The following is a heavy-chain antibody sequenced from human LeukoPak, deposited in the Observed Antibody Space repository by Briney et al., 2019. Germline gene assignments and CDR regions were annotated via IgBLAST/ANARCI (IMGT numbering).Heavy chain of an antibody. CDR2: IKQDGSEK. J-gene: IGHJ4*02. CDR3: ARTYYYDSSGRTYYFDY. CDR1: GFTFSTYL. D-gene: IGHD3-22*01. V-gene: IGHV3-7*01. Sequence: GSLRLSCAASGFTFSTYLMSWVRQAPGKGLEWVANIKQDGSEKYYVDSVKGRFTISRDNAKNSLYLRMNSLRAEDTAVYYCARTYYYDSSGRTYYFDYWGQGTLVTVSS.